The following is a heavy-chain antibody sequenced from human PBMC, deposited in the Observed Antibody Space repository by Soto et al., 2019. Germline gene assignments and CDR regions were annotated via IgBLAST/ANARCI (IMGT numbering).Heavy chain of an antibody. J-gene: IGHJ3*02. CDR3: ARLVTCSGGSCYSWADAFDI. Sequence: QLQLQESGPGLVKPSETLSLTCTVSVGSISSSSYYWGWIRQPPGKGLEWIGSIYYSGSTYYNPSLKSRVTISVDTSKNQFSLKLSSVTAADTAVYYCARLVTCSGGSCYSWADAFDIWGQGTMVTVSS. CDR2: IYYSGST. CDR1: VGSISSSSYY. D-gene: IGHD2-15*01. V-gene: IGHV4-39*01.